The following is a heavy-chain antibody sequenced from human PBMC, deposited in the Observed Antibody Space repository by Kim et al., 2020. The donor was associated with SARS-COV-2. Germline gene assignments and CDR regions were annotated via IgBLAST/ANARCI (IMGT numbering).Heavy chain of an antibody. D-gene: IGHD3-22*01. V-gene: IGHV3-30*18. CDR2: ISYDGSNK. CDR3: AKGALDYYDSSGYYYRYYFDY. Sequence: GGSLRLSCAASGFTFSSYGMHWVRQAPGKGLEWVAVISYDGSNKYYADSVKGRFTISRDNSKNTLYLQMNSMRAEDTAVYYCAKGALDYYDSSGYYYRYYFDYWGQGTLVTVSS. CDR1: GFTFSSYG. J-gene: IGHJ4*02.